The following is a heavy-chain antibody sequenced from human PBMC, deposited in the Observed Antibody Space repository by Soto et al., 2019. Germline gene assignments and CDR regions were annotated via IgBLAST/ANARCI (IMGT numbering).Heavy chain of an antibody. CDR1: GDSMTSGDYS. V-gene: IGHV4-30-2*01. Sequence: SETLSLTCTVSGDSMTSGDYSWSWIRQPPGKGLEWLGYIYRTGNTHYSPSLKSRVSISQDRSKNQFSLELTSVTAADTAVYYCARGDYRYSIDYWGQGTLVTVSS. CDR2: IYRTGNT. CDR3: ARGDYRYSIDY. D-gene: IGHD4-17*01. J-gene: IGHJ4*02.